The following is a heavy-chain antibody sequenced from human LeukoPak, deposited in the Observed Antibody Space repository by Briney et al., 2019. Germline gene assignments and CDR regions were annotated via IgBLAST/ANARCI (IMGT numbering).Heavy chain of an antibody. V-gene: IGHV5-51*01. D-gene: IGHD3-9*01. J-gene: IGHJ3*02. Sequence: GESLKISCKGSGYSFTSYWIGWVRQMPGKGLEWMGIIYPGDSDTRYSPSFQGQVTISADKSISTAYLQWSSLKASDTAMYYCASRGKNVLRYFDWFYDAFDIWGQGTMVTVSS. CDR2: IYPGDSDT. CDR1: GYSFTSYW. CDR3: ASRGKNVLRYFDWFYDAFDI.